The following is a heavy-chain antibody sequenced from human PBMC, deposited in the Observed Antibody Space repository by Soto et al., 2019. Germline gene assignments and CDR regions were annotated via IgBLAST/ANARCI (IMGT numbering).Heavy chain of an antibody. Sequence: QVQLVESGGGVVQPGRSLRLSCAASGFTFSSYGMHWVRQAPGKGLEWVAVIWYDGSNKYYADSVKGRFTISRDNSKNTLYLQMNSLRAEDTAVYYCARDRKVQQLGHYYYGMDVWGQGTTVTVSS. J-gene: IGHJ6*02. CDR3: ARDRKVQQLGHYYYGMDV. D-gene: IGHD6-13*01. V-gene: IGHV3-33*01. CDR1: GFTFSSYG. CDR2: IWYDGSNK.